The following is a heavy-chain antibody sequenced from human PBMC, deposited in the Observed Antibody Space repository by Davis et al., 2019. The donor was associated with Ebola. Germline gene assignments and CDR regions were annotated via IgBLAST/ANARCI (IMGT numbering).Heavy chain of an antibody. CDR1: GGSISNGPYY. D-gene: IGHD5-24*01. CDR2: IYYTGNT. Sequence: MPSETLSLTCTVSGGSISNGPYYWTWIRQRPGKGLEWIGYIYYTGNTYYNPSLKSRVTISVDKSKNQFSLKLDSMTAADTAVYYCARDRRDGYPYYFDYWGQGTLVTVSS. CDR3: ARDRRDGYPYYFDY. J-gene: IGHJ4*02. V-gene: IGHV4-31*03.